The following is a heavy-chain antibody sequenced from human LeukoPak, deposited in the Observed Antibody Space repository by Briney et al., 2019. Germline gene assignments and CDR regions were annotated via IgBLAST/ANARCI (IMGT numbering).Heavy chain of an antibody. CDR2: ITGSGATA. V-gene: IGHV3-23*01. Sequence: GGSLRLSCAASGFTFSSYALSWVRQAPGKGLEWVSAITGSGATAYYADSVKGRFTISRDNAKNTLYLQMNSLRAEDTAVYYCASASSHRIAAGGDYWGQGTLVTVSS. D-gene: IGHD6-13*01. CDR3: ASASSHRIAAGGDY. CDR1: GFTFSSYA. J-gene: IGHJ4*02.